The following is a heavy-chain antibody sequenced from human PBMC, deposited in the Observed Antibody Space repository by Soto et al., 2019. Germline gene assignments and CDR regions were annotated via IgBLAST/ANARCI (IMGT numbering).Heavy chain of an antibody. J-gene: IGHJ5*02. CDR1: GFTFSSYA. D-gene: IGHD6-6*01. V-gene: IGHV3-30-3*01. CDR2: ISYDGSNK. CDR3: ASRPSSQFDP. Sequence: HPGGSLRLSCAASGFTFSSYAMHWVRQAPGKGLEWVAVISYDGSNKYYADSVKGRFTISRDNSKNTLYLQMNSLRAEDTAVYYCASRPSSQFDPWGQGTLVTVSS.